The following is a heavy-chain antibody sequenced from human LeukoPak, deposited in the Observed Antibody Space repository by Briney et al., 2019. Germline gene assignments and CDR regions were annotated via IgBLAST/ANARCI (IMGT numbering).Heavy chain of an antibody. D-gene: IGHD3-22*01. CDR1: GFTFDDYG. Sequence: GGSLRLSCAASGFTFDDYGMTWVRQAPGEGLEWVSAFSTSGGNTSYADSVKGRFTISRDNSKSTLYLQMNSLRAEDTGIYYCAKLSGSGYYNPFDYWGQGTLVTVSS. J-gene: IGHJ4*02. CDR3: AKLSGSGYYNPFDY. V-gene: IGHV3-23*01. CDR2: FSTSGGNT.